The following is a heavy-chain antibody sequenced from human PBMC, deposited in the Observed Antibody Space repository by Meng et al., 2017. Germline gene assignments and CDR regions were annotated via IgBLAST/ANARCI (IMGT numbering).Heavy chain of an antibody. Sequence: QQASGPRLVKPSGTLSLTCAVSGGSVSTNNWWGWVRQPPGKGLEWIGEVSPNGATNYNPSLKSRVTISVDKSNNHLSLGLTSVTAADTAVYYCATDDHGDDFDYWGQGILVTVSS. V-gene: IGHV4-4*02. CDR2: VSPNGAT. CDR1: GGSVSTNNW. J-gene: IGHJ4*02. CDR3: ATDDHGDDFDY. D-gene: IGHD4-17*01.